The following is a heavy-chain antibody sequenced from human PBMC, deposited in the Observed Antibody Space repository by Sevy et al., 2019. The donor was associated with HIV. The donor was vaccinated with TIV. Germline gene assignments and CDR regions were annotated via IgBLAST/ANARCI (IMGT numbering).Heavy chain of an antibody. J-gene: IGHJ4*02. CDR2: ISGNSDKT. V-gene: IGHV3-23*01. Sequence: GGSLRLSCTASGFTFRTFAMSWVRQAPGKGLEWVSGISGNSDKTNYADSVKGRFTISRDNSKNTLSLQMNSLRAEDTGLYYCAKETIMLSGDSPPYYFDYWGQGALVTVSS. D-gene: IGHD4-17*01. CDR1: GFTFRTFA. CDR3: AKETIMLSGDSPPYYFDY.